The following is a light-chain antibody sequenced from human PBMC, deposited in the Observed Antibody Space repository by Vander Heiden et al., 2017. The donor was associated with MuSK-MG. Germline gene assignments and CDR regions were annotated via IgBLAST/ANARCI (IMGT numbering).Light chain of an antibody. CDR2: DAS. J-gene: IGKJ5*01. CDR1: QDISNY. CDR3: QQDDNLPHT. V-gene: IGKV1-33*01. Sequence: ILMSHSPSSLSASVGDRVTITCQASQDISNYLNWYQQKPGKAPKLLIYDASNLETGVPSRFSGSGSGTDFTFTISSLQPEDIATYYCQQDDNLPHTFGQGTRLEIK.